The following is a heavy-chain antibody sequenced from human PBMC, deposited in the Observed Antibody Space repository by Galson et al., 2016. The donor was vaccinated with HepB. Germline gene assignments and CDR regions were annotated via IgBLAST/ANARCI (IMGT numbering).Heavy chain of an antibody. V-gene: IGHV3-23*01. CDR2: ISGSGATT. J-gene: IGHJ5*02. CDR3: AKDPLAYSTSAGWFDP. D-gene: IGHD5-18*01. CDR1: RFTFSSYA. Sequence: SLRLSCAASRFTFSSYAMSWVRQAPGKGLEWVSAISGSGATTHYADSVKGRFTISRDNSKNTLYLQMNSLRAEDTALYYCAKDPLAYSTSAGWFDPWGQGTLVTVSS.